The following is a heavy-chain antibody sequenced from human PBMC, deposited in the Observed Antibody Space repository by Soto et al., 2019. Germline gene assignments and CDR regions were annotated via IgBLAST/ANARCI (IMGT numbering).Heavy chain of an antibody. V-gene: IGHV1-69*13. D-gene: IGHD3-22*01. J-gene: IGHJ3*02. CDR1: VGTFSSYA. CDR2: IIPMFGTA. CDR3: ARDRLYYYDSSGYPNDAFAI. Sequence: SVNVSCKASVGTFSSYAISRVRQAPGQGLEWMGGIIPMFGTANYAQKSQGRVTITAAESTSTAYMELSSLRSEDTAVYYCARDRLYYYDSSGYPNDAFAIWGQGTMVTVSS.